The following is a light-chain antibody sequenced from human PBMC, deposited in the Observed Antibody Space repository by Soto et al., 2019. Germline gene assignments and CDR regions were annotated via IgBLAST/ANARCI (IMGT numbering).Light chain of an antibody. CDR2: AAS. J-gene: IGKJ5*01. CDR1: QSISSW. Sequence: DIQMTQSPSTLSASVGDRVTITCRASQSISSWLAWYQQKPGKAPKLLIYAASTLQSGVPLRFSGSGSGTSFTLTISSLQPEDFATYYCQQLLSYPITFGQGTRLESK. CDR3: QQLLSYPIT. V-gene: IGKV1-5*01.